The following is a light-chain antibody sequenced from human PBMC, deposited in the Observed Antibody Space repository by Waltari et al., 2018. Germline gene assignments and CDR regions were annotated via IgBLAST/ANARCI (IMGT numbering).Light chain of an antibody. V-gene: IGLV2-14*03. CDR1: SSDVGSYNF. CDR3: SSFSSGSTPVV. J-gene: IGLJ2*01. CDR2: NVS. Sequence: QSVMIQPASVSGSPGQSITISCTGTSSDVGSYNFVSWYQQHHGKAPKLIIFNVSNRRSGVSNRFSGSKSCNTASLTISWLQSEDEADFYCSSFSSGSTPVVFGGGTMLTVL.